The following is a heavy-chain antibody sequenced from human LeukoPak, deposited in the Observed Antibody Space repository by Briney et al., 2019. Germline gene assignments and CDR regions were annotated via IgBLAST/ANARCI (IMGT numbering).Heavy chain of an antibody. V-gene: IGHV4-38-2*02. CDR2: IYHSGST. Sequence: PSETLSLTCTVSGYSINNGYYWGWIRQPPGKGLEWIGSIYHSGSTNYNPSLKSRVTISVDTSKNQFSLKLSSVTAADTAVYYCARGRRVYYYGSGRVDYWGQGTLVTVSS. CDR1: GYSINNGYY. D-gene: IGHD3-10*01. CDR3: ARGRRVYYYGSGRVDY. J-gene: IGHJ4*02.